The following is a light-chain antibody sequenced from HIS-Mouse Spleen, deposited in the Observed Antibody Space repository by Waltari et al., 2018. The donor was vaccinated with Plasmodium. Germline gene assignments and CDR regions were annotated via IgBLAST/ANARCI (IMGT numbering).Light chain of an antibody. CDR1: QSVLYRSNNTNY. V-gene: IGKV4-1*01. Sequence: DIVMTQFPDSLPVSLCEPATIQSKSTQSVLYRSNNTNYLAWYQQKPGQPPKLLIYWASTRESGVPDRFSGSGSGTDFTLTISSLQAEDVAVYYCQQYYRTPYTFGQGTKLEIK. CDR3: QQYYRTPYT. CDR2: WAS. J-gene: IGKJ2*01.